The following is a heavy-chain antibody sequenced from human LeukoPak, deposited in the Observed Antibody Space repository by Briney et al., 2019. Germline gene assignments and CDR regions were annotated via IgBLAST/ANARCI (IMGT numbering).Heavy chain of an antibody. CDR3: ARDHGSAYYRAPRH. D-gene: IGHD3-10*01. CDR2: ISAYNGNT. J-gene: IGHJ4*02. CDR1: GYTFTSYG. V-gene: IGHV1-18*01. Sequence: GASVKVSCKASGYTFTSYGISWVRQAPGQGLEWMGWISAYNGNTNYAQKVQGRVTMTTDTSTTTAYMELRSLRSDDTAVYYCARDHGSAYYRAPRHWGQGTLVTVSS.